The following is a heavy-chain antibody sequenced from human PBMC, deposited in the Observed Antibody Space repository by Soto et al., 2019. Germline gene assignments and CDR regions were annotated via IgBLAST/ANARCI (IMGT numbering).Heavy chain of an antibody. CDR1: GGSISSGDYY. CDR3: ARDEKVTGTTLSWFDP. Sequence: SETLSLTCTVSGGSISSGDYYWSWIRQPPGKGLEWIGYIYYSGSTYYNPSLKSRVTISVDTSKNQFSLKLSSVTAADTAVYYCARDEKVTGTTLSWFDPWGKGTLVTVS. D-gene: IGHD1-7*01. V-gene: IGHV4-30-4*01. CDR2: IYYSGST. J-gene: IGHJ5*02.